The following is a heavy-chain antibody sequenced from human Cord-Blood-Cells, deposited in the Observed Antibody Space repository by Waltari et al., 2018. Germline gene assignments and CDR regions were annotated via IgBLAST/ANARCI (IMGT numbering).Heavy chain of an antibody. CDR2: IRYDGSNK. CDR3: AKGMRGYDPDAFDI. Sequence: QVQLVESGGGVVQPGGSLRLSCYESGFTFSSDGMHSVRQAPGKGLEWVAFIRYDGSNKYYADSVKGRFTISRDNSKNTLYLQMNSLRAEDTAVYYCAKGMRGYDPDAFDIWGQGTMVTVSS. CDR1: GFTFSSDG. J-gene: IGHJ3*02. V-gene: IGHV3-30*02. D-gene: IGHD5-12*01.